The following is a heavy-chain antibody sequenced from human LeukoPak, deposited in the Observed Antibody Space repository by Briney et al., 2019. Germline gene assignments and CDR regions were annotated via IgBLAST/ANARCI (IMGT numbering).Heavy chain of an antibody. V-gene: IGHV4-39*07. D-gene: IGHD6-13*01. CDR2: IYYSGTT. CDR3: ARGVAAADY. CDR1: GGSIGSSGYY. Sequence: SETLSLTCTVSGGSIGSSGYYWGWIRQPPGKGLEWIGSIYYSGTTYYNPSLKSRVTTSGDTSRNQFSLKLSSVTAADTAVYYCARGVAAADYWGQGTLVTVSS. J-gene: IGHJ4*02.